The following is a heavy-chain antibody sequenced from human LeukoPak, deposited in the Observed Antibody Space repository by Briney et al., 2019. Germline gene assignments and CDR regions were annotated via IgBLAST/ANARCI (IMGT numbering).Heavy chain of an antibody. D-gene: IGHD3-22*01. CDR1: GYTFTSYG. Sequence: ASVKVSCKASGYTFTSYGISWVRQAPGQGLEWMGWISAYNGNTNYAQKLQGRVTMTTDTSTSTAYMELRSLRSDDTAVYYCAREHYYDSSGYSYYFDYWGQGTLVTVSS. J-gene: IGHJ4*02. CDR2: ISAYNGNT. V-gene: IGHV1-18*01. CDR3: AREHYYDSSGYSYYFDY.